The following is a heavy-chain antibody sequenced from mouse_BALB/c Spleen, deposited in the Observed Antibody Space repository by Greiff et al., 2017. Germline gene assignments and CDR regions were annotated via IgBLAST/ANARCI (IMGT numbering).Heavy chain of an antibody. Sequence: VQLQQPGAELVRPGASVKLSCKASGYTFTSYWINWVKQRPGQGLEWIGNIYPSDSYTNYNPKFKDKATLTVDKSSSTASMQLSSPTSEDSAVYYCTRSAHGYYAMDYWGQGTSVTVSS. V-gene: IGHV1-69*02. J-gene: IGHJ4*01. CDR3: TRSAHGYYAMDY. CDR2: IYPSDSYT. CDR1: GYTFTSYW.